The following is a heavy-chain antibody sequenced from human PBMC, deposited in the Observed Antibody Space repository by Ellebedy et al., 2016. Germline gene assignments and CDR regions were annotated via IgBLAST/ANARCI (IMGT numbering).Heavy chain of an antibody. Sequence: GGSLRLXXAASGFTVSSNYMSWVRQAPGKGLEWVSVIYSGGSTYYADSVKGRFTISRDNSKNTLYLQMNSLRAEDTAVYYCARDSEYYYGSGSSGMDVWGQGTTVTVSS. CDR3: ARDSEYYYGSGSSGMDV. CDR2: IYSGGST. CDR1: GFTVSSNY. V-gene: IGHV3-53*01. J-gene: IGHJ6*02. D-gene: IGHD3-10*01.